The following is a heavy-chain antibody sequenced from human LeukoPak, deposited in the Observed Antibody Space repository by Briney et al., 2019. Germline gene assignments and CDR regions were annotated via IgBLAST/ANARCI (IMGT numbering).Heavy chain of an antibody. D-gene: IGHD2-21*02. Sequence: SETLSLTCAVYGGSFSGYYWSWIRQPPGKGLEWIGEINHSGSTNYNPSLKSRVTISVDTSKKQFSLKLSSVTAADTAVYYCARVKGVVTAILDYWGQGTLVTVSS. V-gene: IGHV4-34*01. J-gene: IGHJ4*02. CDR1: GGSFSGYY. CDR2: INHSGST. CDR3: ARVKGVVTAILDY.